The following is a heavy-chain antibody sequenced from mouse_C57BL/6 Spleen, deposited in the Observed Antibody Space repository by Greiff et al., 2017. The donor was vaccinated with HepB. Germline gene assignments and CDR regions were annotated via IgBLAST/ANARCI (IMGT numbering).Heavy chain of an antibody. CDR1: GYTFTSYW. CDR2: IDPSDSYT. Sequence: VQLQQSGAELVKPGASVKLSCKASGYTFTSYWMQWVKQRPGQGLEWIGEIDPSDSYTNYNQKFKGKATLPVDTSSSTAYMQLSSLTSEDSAVYYWARGRGYFDYWGQGTTLTVSS. CDR3: ARGRGYFDY. J-gene: IGHJ2*01. V-gene: IGHV1-50*01.